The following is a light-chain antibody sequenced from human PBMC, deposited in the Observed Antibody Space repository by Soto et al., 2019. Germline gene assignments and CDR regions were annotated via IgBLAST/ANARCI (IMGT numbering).Light chain of an antibody. CDR1: QSVSSY. CDR3: QQRSNWRGT. V-gene: IGKV3-11*01. Sequence: EIVLTQSPATLSLSPGERATLSCRASQSVSSYLAWYQQKTGQAPRLLIYDASNRATGIPARFSGRGSGTDFTLTISSLEPEDFAVYYCQQRSNWRGTLGQGTEVEIK. J-gene: IGKJ1*01. CDR2: DAS.